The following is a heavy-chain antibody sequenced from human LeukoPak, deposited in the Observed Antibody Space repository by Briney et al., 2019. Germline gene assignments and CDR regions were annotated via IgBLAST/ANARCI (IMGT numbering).Heavy chain of an antibody. J-gene: IGHJ6*02. D-gene: IGHD1-26*01. CDR2: IYTSGST. CDR1: GGSLSSYY. CDR3: ARGGYIVIGATTDCYYYYGMDV. V-gene: IGHV4-4*07. Sequence: SEALSLTCTVSGGSLSSYYWSWIRQPAGKGLEWIGRIYTSGSTNYNPSLKSRVTMSVDTSKNQFSLKLSSVTAADTAVYYCARGGYIVIGATTDCYYYYGMDVWGQGTTVTVSS.